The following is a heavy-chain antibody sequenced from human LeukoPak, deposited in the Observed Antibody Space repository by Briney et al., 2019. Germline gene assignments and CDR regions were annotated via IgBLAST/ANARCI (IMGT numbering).Heavy chain of an antibody. D-gene: IGHD3-22*01. Sequence: GRSLRLSCTASGFTFSNFGMHWVRQAPGKGLEWVTVISYDGSYKYYADSVKGRFTISRDNSKNTLYLQMNSLRAEDTAVYYCAKDGSKPFYFDSNTYYPDYWGQGTLVTVSS. CDR3: AKDGSKPFYFDSNTYYPDY. J-gene: IGHJ4*02. V-gene: IGHV3-30*18. CDR2: ISYDGSYK. CDR1: GFTFSNFG.